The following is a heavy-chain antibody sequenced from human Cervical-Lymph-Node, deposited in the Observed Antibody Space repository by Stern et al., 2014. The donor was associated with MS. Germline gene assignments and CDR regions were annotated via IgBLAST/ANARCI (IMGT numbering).Heavy chain of an antibody. D-gene: IGHD1-26*01. V-gene: IGHV3-74*02. CDR2: VKSDGSST. CDR3: TRGGSYSPADY. CDR1: GFTFSNYW. Sequence: EVQLEESGGGLVQPGASLRLSCAASGFTFSNYWMHWVRQGPGKGLVWVSRVKSDGSSTNYADFVEGRFTISRDNAKNTLYLQMNSLRVEDTAVYYCTRGGSYSPADYWGQGTLVTVSS. J-gene: IGHJ4*02.